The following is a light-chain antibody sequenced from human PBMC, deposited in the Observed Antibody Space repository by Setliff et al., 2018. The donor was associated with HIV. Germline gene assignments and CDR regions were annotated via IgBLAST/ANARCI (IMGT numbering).Light chain of an antibody. J-gene: IGLJ1*01. CDR3: CSYGGYNTFYV. CDR1: SNDVGVFKL. V-gene: IGLV2-23*02. Sequence: QSALAQPASVSGSPGQSITISCTGTSNDVGVFKLVSWYQQYPGKAPKLLIYEVTKRPSGVSIRFSGSKSGNTVSLTTSGLQAEDEADYYCCSYGGYNTFYVFGSGTKVTVL. CDR2: EVT.